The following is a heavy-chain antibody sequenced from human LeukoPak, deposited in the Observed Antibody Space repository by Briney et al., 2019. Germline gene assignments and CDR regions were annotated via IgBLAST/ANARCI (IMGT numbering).Heavy chain of an antibody. CDR3: ARGRTWDVGATTGY. V-gene: IGHV1-8*01. D-gene: IGHD1-26*01. Sequence: ASVKVSCKASGYTFTSYDINWVRQATGQGLEWMGWMNPNSGNTGYAQKFQGRVTMTRNTSIGTAYMELSSLRSEDTAVYYCARGRTWDVGATTGYWGQGTLVTVSS. J-gene: IGHJ4*02. CDR1: GYTFTSYD. CDR2: MNPNSGNT.